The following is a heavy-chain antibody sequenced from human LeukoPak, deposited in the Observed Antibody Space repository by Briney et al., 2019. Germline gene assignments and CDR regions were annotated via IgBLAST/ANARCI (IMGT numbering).Heavy chain of an antibody. D-gene: IGHD4-17*01. CDR2: ISISGSKT. CDR3: ANEIRPNDY. CDR1: EFDFSSHA. Sequence: GGSLRLSCAASEFDFSSHAMTWVRQAPGKGLEWVSAISISGSKTYYADSVKGRFTISRDSSKNTLYLQMNSLRAEDTAVYYCANEIRPNDYWGQGTQVTVSS. J-gene: IGHJ4*02. V-gene: IGHV3-23*01.